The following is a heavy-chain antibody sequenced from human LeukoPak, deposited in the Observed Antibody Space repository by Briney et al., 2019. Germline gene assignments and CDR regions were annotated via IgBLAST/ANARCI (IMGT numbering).Heavy chain of an antibody. CDR2: IRGSGGST. CDR3: AKRTGVTELHFDH. J-gene: IGHJ4*02. D-gene: IGHD1-7*01. V-gene: IGHV3-23*01. Sequence: RGSLRLSCAASGFTFSSYAMSWVRQAPGKGLEWVSAIRGSGGSTYYADSVKGRFTISRDNSKNTLYQQMNSLRAEDTAVYYCAKRTGVTELHFDHWGQGTLVTVSS. CDR1: GFTFSSYA.